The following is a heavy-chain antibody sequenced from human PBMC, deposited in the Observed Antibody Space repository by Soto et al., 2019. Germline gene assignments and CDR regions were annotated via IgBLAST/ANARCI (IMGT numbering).Heavy chain of an antibody. V-gene: IGHV1-2*02. CDR2: INPNSGGT. CDR3: ASPAKYYYDSSDAFDI. Sequence: ASVKVSCKASGYTFTGYYMHWVRQAPGQGLEWMGWINPNSGGTNYAQKFQGRVTMTRDTSISTAYMDLSRLRSDDTAVYYCASPAKYYYDSSDAFDIWGQGTMVTVSS. CDR1: GYTFTGYY. J-gene: IGHJ3*02. D-gene: IGHD3-22*01.